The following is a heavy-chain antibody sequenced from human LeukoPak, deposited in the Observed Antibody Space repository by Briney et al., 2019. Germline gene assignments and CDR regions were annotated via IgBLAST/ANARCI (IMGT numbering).Heavy chain of an antibody. CDR2: ISSSGTYI. Sequence: GGSLRLSCAASEFTFSSYSMNWVRQAPGKGLEWVSSISSSGTYIFYADSVKGRFTISRDNAKNSLFLQMNSLRAEDTAVYYCVRVSSSGWWRTTFDYWGQGTLVTVSS. CDR1: EFTFSSYS. CDR3: VRVSSSGWWRTTFDY. J-gene: IGHJ4*02. D-gene: IGHD6-19*01. V-gene: IGHV3-21*01.